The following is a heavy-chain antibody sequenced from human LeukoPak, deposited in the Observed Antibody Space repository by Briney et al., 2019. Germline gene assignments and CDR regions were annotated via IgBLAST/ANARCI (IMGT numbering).Heavy chain of an antibody. Sequence: ASVKVSCKASGYTFTSYYMHWVRQAPGQGLEWMGIINPNGGSTSYAQKFQGRVTMTRDTSTSTVYMELSSLRSEDTAVYYCARQGSSGYYYIPSHYFDYWGQGTLVTVSS. D-gene: IGHD3-22*01. CDR1: GYTFTSYY. CDR2: INPNGGST. CDR3: ARQGSSGYYYIPSHYFDY. V-gene: IGHV1-46*01. J-gene: IGHJ4*02.